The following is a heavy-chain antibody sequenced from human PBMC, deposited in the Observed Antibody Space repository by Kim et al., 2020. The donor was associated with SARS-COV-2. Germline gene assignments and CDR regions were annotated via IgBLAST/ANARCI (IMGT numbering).Heavy chain of an antibody. CDR1: GGSFSGYY. D-gene: IGHD6-19*01. Sequence: SETLSLTCAVYGGSFSGYYWSWIRQPPGKGLEWIGEINHSGSTNYNPSLKSRVTISVDTSKNQSSVKLSSVTAADTAVYYCGRGTRQWLSRHYYYYMDVWGRGTTVTVS. CDR2: INHSGST. CDR3: GRGTRQWLSRHYYYYMDV. V-gene: IGHV4-34*01. J-gene: IGHJ6*03.